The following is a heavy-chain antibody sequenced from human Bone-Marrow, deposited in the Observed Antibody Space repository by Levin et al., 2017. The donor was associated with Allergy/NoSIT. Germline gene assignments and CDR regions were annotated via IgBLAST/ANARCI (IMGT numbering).Heavy chain of an antibody. J-gene: IGHJ4*02. CDR1: GFIFSDFS. Sequence: PGGSLRLSCAASGFIFSDFSMNWVRQAPGKGLEWVASISTGSHYIHYADSMKGRFTISRDNAKNSLYLQMNGLSPDDAAVYYCTRDSYSSSNFDYWGQGTLVTVSS. V-gene: IGHV3-21*01. CDR3: TRDSYSSSNFDY. D-gene: IGHD6-13*01. CDR2: ISTGSHYI.